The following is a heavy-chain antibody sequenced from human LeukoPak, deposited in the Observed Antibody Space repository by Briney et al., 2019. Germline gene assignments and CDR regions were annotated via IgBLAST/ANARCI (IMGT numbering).Heavy chain of an antibody. CDR3: ARMVVTAIQATPDAFDI. CDR2: IYYSGST. V-gene: IGHV4-39*07. J-gene: IGHJ3*02. D-gene: IGHD2-21*02. Sequence: PSETLSLTCTVSGGSISSSSYYWGWIRQPPGKGLEWIGSIYYSGSTYYNPSLKSRVTISVDTSKNQFSLKLSSVTAADTAVYYCARMVVTAIQATPDAFDIWGQGTMVTVSS. CDR1: GGSISSSSYY.